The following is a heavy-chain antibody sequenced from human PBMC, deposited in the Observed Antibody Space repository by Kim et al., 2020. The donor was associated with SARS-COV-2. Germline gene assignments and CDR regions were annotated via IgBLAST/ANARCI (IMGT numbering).Heavy chain of an antibody. CDR2: ISSSSSYI. D-gene: IGHD3-9*01. Sequence: GGSLRLSCAASGFTFSSYSMNWVRQAPGKGLEWVSSISSSSSYIYYADSVKGRFTISRDNAKNSLYLQMNSLRAEDTAVYYCAREPDDILTGYSDYWGQGTLVTVSS. CDR1: GFTFSSYS. CDR3: AREPDDILTGYSDY. V-gene: IGHV3-21*01. J-gene: IGHJ4*02.